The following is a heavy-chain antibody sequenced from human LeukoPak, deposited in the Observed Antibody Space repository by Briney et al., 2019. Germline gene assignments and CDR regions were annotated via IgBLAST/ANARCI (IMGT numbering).Heavy chain of an antibody. CDR1: GFTFSSYA. V-gene: IGHV3-30-3*01. D-gene: IGHD4-23*01. Sequence: QPGRSLRLSCAASGFTFSSYAMHWVRQAPGKGLEWVAVISYDGSNKYYADSVKGRFTISRDNSKNTLYLQMRSLRAEDTALYYCAKATVVIPVPPGWFDPWGQGTLVTVSS. CDR2: ISYDGSNK. J-gene: IGHJ5*02. CDR3: AKATVVIPVPPGWFDP.